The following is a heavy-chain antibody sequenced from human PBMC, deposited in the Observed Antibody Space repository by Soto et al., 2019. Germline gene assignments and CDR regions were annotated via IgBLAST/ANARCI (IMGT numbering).Heavy chain of an antibody. CDR2: IYWDDDK. CDR1: GFSVSSSGMG. V-gene: IGHV2-5*02. D-gene: IGHD4-4*01. CDR3: AHSPYSKVGAYFDY. Sequence: QITLKESGPTLVKPTQTLTLTCTFSGFSVSSSGMGVGWIRQPPGKALEWLALIYWDDDKRYSPSLKSRLTITKDTSKNQVVLTMTNMDPVDTATYFCAHSPYSKVGAYFDYWGQGTLVTVSS. J-gene: IGHJ4*02.